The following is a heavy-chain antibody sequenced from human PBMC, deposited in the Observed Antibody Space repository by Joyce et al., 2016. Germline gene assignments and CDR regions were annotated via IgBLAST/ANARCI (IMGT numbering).Heavy chain of an antibody. Sequence: QVQLVQSGGGVVQPGTSLRLSCEASGFLFGHYAMQWVAVPWSDGSVKYYGDSVRGRFTVSKDNSQNKLFLQMNSLRDEDTAVYYCARCRTTTTRPSDYWGQGSLVTVSS. V-gene: IGHV3-33*04. CDR1: GFLFGHYA. CDR3: ARCRTTTTRPSDY. J-gene: IGHJ4*02. D-gene: IGHD4-17*01. CDR2: PWSDGSVK.